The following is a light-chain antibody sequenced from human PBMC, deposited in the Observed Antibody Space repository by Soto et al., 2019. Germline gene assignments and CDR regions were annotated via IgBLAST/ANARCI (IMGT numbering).Light chain of an antibody. CDR3: QQRSNWPPWT. CDR1: QSVANNY. V-gene: IGKV3D-20*02. Sequence: IRLTHSPGTLSLSKGERATLSCRASQSVANNYLAWYQQRPGQAPRLVIYDASSRATGIPARFSGSGSGTDFTLTISSLEPEDSAVYYCQQRSNWPPWTFGQGTKADIK. CDR2: DAS. J-gene: IGKJ1*01.